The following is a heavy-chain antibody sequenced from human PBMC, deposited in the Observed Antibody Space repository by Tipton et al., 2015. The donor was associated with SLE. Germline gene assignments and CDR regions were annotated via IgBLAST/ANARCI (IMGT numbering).Heavy chain of an antibody. CDR3: ARDPLGIRAFDI. V-gene: IGHV4-59*12. Sequence: TLSLTCTVSGDSISRYYWSWIRQPPGKGLEWIGYIYYSGSTNYNPSLKSRVTISQDTSKNQFSLKLSSVTAADTAVYYCARDPLGIRAFDIWGQGTMVTVSS. D-gene: IGHD7-27*01. CDR1: GDSISRYY. CDR2: IYYSGST. J-gene: IGHJ3*02.